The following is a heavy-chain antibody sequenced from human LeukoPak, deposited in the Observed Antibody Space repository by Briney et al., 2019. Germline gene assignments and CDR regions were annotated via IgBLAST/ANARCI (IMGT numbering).Heavy chain of an antibody. Sequence: GGSLRLSCAASDFTFSTYGMNWVRQAPGTGLEWVSSISGSGSSIHYKESVRGRFTISRDNSRNSIYLQMNSLRAEDTAVYYCARDLLTRRYYYYYYGMDVWGQGTTVTVSS. CDR1: DFTFSTYG. J-gene: IGHJ6*02. CDR3: ARDLLTRRYYYYYYGMDV. CDR2: ISGSGSSI. D-gene: IGHD2-2*01. V-gene: IGHV3-21*01.